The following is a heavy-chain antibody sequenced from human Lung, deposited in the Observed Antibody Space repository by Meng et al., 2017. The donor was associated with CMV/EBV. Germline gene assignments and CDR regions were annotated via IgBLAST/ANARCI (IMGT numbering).Heavy chain of an antibody. CDR1: GFTFNRFW. CDR3: SSANHFGSGIAFDP. Sequence: GESLKISCTASGFTFNRFWIHWVRQAPGKGPVWVSVINTDGATTRYADSVKGRFTISRDNTKSTLYLQMNSLRAEDTAVYYCSSANHFGSGIAFDPWGQGTLVTVSS. J-gene: IGHJ5*02. V-gene: IGHV3-74*01. D-gene: IGHD3-10*01. CDR2: INTDGATT.